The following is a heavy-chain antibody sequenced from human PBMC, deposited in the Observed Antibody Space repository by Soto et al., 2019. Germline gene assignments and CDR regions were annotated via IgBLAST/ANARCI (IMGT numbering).Heavy chain of an antibody. D-gene: IGHD6-19*01. J-gene: IGHJ6*02. Sequence: ASVKVSCKASGYTLTSYGISWVRQAPGQGLEWMGWISAYNGNTNYAQKLQGRVTMTTDTSTSTAYMELRSLRSDDTAVYYCARGGSPVVAVAGRDYYYYGMDVWGQGTTVTVSS. CDR2: ISAYNGNT. CDR3: ARGGSPVVAVAGRDYYYYGMDV. V-gene: IGHV1-18*01. CDR1: GYTLTSYG.